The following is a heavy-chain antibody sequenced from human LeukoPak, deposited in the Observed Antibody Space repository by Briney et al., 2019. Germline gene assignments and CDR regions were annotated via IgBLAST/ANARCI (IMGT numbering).Heavy chain of an antibody. CDR3: ATPLPPNWGLD. CDR2: INPNSGGT. J-gene: IGHJ4*02. CDR1: GYTFTGYY. D-gene: IGHD7-27*01. Sequence: ASVKVSCKASGYTFTGYYMHWVRLAPGQGLEWMGRINPNSGGTNYAQKFQGRVTMTRDTSISTAYMELSRLRSDDTAVYYCATPLPPNWGLDWGQGTLVTVSS. V-gene: IGHV1-2*06.